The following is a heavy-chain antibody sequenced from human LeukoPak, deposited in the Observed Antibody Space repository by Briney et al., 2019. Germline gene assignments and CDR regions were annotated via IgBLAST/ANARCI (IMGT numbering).Heavy chain of an antibody. CDR2: IHQDGNEK. CDR3: ARRDKFSGDY. J-gene: IGHJ4*02. CDR1: GFTFSTYW. V-gene: IGHV3-7*01. Sequence: PGGSLRLSCAASGFTFSTYWMSWVRQAPGKGLERVANIHQDGNEKYYVDSAKGRFTISRDNAKNSLYLQMNSLRAEDTAVYYCARRDKFSGDYWGQGTLVTVSS. D-gene: IGHD2-15*01.